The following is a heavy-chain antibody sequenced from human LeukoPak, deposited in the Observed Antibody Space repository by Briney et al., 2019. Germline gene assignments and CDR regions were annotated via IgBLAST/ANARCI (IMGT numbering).Heavy chain of an antibody. J-gene: IGHJ4*02. V-gene: IGHV3-23*01. D-gene: IGHD2-21*02. CDR2: ISGSAGST. CDR3: ARADGGDLRDYFDY. Sequence: PGGSLRLSCAASGFTFSSYAMSWVRQAPGKGLEWVSGISGSAGSTNYADSVKGRFTISRDNSKNTLYLRMNSLRAEDTAVYYCARADGGDLRDYFDYWGQGTLVTVSS. CDR1: GFTFSSYA.